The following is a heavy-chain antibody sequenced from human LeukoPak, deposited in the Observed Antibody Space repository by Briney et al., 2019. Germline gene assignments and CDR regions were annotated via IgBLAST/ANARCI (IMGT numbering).Heavy chain of an antibody. CDR2: ISSSSSYI. CDR1: GITFSSYE. D-gene: IGHD6-13*01. CDR3: ARDRREQQLDY. V-gene: IGHV3-21*01. Sequence: GGSLRLSCAASGITFSSYEMNWVRQAPGKGLEWVSSISSSSSYIYYADSVKGRFTISRDNAKNSLYLQMNSLRAEDTAVYYCARDRREQQLDYWGQGTLVTVSS. J-gene: IGHJ4*02.